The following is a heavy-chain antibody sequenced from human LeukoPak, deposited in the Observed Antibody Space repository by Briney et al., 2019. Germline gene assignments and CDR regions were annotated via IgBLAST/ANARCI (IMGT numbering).Heavy chain of an antibody. V-gene: IGHV4-34*01. D-gene: IGHD2-8*01. CDR3: ASSNLEYALDY. CDR2: INHSGST. Sequence: PSETLSLTCAVYGGSFSGYYWSWIRQPPGKGLEWIGEINHSGSTNYNPSLKSRVTISVDTSKNQFSLKLSPVTAADTAVYYCASSNLEYALDYWGQGTLVTVSS. J-gene: IGHJ4*02. CDR1: GGSFSGYY.